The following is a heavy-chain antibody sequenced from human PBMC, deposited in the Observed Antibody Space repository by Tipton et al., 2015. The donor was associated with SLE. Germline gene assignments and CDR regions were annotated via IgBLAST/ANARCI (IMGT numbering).Heavy chain of an antibody. J-gene: IGHJ4*02. V-gene: IGHV3-11*04. D-gene: IGHD2-15*01. CDR3: ARPVRGYCYGGNCYAEY. Sequence: GSLRLSCAASGFTFSDYYMSWIRQAPGKGLEWLSHISSTGSTIYYADSVKGRFTISRDNAKNSLYLQMNSLRAEDTAVYYCARPVRGYCYGGNCYAEYWGQGTLVTVSS. CDR2: ISSTGSTI. CDR1: GFTFSDYY.